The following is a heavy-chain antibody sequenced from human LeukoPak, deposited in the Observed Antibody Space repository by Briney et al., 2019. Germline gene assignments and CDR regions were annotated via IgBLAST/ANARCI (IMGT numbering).Heavy chain of an antibody. V-gene: IGHV4-61*02. CDR2: VYTGGST. CDR1: GGSISSSSYY. J-gene: IGHJ4*02. Sequence: SETLSLTCTVSGGSISSSSYYWGWIRQPAGKGLEWIGRVYTGGSTNYNPSLKSRVTISVDTSKNQFSLKLSSVTAADTAVYYCARSTLIVVVPAAAFDYWGQGTLVTVSS. CDR3: ARSTLIVVVPAAAFDY. D-gene: IGHD2-2*01.